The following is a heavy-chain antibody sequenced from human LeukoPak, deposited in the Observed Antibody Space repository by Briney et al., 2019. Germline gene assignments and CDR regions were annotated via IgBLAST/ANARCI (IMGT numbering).Heavy chain of an antibody. CDR1: GYTFTSYG. CDR2: ISAYNGNT. J-gene: IGHJ3*02. CDR3: ARANSGSYYNWAFDI. V-gene: IGHV1-18*04. Sequence: ASVKVSCKASGYTFTSYGISWVRQAPGQGLEWMGWISAYNGNTNYAQKLQGRVTMTTDTPTSTAYMELRSLRSDDTAVYYCARANSGSYYNWAFDIWGQGTMVTVSS. D-gene: IGHD3-10*01.